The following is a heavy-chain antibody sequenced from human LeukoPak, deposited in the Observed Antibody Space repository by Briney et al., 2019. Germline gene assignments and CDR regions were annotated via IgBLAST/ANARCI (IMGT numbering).Heavy chain of an antibody. D-gene: IGHD5-24*01. J-gene: IGHJ4*02. CDR1: GFTFSSYW. Sequence: GGSLRLSCAASGFTFSSYWMSWVRQAPGKGLEWVANIKQDGSEKYYVDSVKGRFTISSDNAKNSLYLQMNSLRAEDTAVYYCASGPRGRDGYNWDYWGQGTLVTVSS. CDR3: ASGPRGRDGYNWDY. V-gene: IGHV3-7*01. CDR2: IKQDGSEK.